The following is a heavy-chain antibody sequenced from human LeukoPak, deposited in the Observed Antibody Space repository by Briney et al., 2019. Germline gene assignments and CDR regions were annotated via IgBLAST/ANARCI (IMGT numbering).Heavy chain of an antibody. CDR1: GHTFTSSG. D-gene: IGHD3-3*01. CDR3: ARERSAIFGVAVGDWFDP. CDR2: TSANNGIT. J-gene: IGHJ5*02. V-gene: IGHV1-18*01. Sequence: ASVKGSCKASGHTFTSSGICSVRQAPGQGLEWIGWTSANNGITNYAQKLQGRVTMTTDTSTSTAYMELRSLRSDDTAVYYCARERSAIFGVAVGDWFDPWGQGAMVTVSS.